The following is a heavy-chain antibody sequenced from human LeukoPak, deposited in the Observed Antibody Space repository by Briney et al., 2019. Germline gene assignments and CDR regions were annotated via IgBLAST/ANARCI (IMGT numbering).Heavy chain of an antibody. CDR1: GGSISRSDHY. J-gene: IGHJ4*02. Sequence: SQTLSLTCSVSGGSISRSDHYWSWIRQPPGKGLEWIGYIYYNGITYYNPSLKSRVTISVDTSKNQFSLKLSSVTAADTAVYYCARGHYDFWSGYYLDFYFDYWGQGTLVTVSS. D-gene: IGHD3-3*01. CDR3: ARGHYDFWSGYYLDFYFDY. CDR2: IYYNGIT. V-gene: IGHV4-30-4*01.